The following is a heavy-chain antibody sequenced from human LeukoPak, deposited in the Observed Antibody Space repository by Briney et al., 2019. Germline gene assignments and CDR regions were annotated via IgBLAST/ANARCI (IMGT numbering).Heavy chain of an antibody. CDR2: IYYSGST. J-gene: IGHJ4*02. CDR1: GGSISSGGYY. CDR3: ARWIKFITGTRVDY. V-gene: IGHV4-31*03. Sequence: SQTLSLTCTVSGGSISSGGYYWSWIRQHPGKGLEWIGYIYYSGSTNYNPSLKSRVTISVDTSKNQFSLKLSSVTAADTAVYYCARWIKFITGTRVDYWGQGTLVTVSS. D-gene: IGHD1-7*01.